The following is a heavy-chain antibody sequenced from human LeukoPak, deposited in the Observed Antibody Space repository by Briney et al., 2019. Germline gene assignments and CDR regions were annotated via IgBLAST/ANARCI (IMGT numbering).Heavy chain of an antibody. D-gene: IGHD4-17*01. V-gene: IGHV1-69*13. J-gene: IGHJ5*02. CDR1: GYTFTDYY. CDR2: IIPIFGIT. Sequence: SVKVSCKASGYTFTDYYMHWVRQAPGQGLEWIGGIIPIFGITNYAQKFQGRVTITADESTSTVFMDLSSLRSEDMALYYCARGPGDYGDFNWFDRWGQGTLVTVSS. CDR3: ARGPGDYGDFNWFDR.